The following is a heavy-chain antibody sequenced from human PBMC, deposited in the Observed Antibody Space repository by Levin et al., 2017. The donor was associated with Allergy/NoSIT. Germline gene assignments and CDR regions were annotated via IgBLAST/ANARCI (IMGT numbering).Heavy chain of an antibody. CDR3: ARVRYSGDDPLDY. Sequence: ASVKVSCKASGYTFTGYYMHWVRQAPGQGLEWMGWINPNSGGTNYAQKFQGRVTMTRDTSISTAYMELSRLRSDDTAVYYCARVRYSGDDPLDYWGQGTLVTVSS. J-gene: IGHJ4*02. CDR2: INPNSGGT. D-gene: IGHD5-12*01. V-gene: IGHV1-2*02. CDR1: GYTFTGYY.